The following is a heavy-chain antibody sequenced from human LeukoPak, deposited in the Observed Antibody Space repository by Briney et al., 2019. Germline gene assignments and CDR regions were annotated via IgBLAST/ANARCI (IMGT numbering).Heavy chain of an antibody. CDR2: ICGIGGGT. CDR3: AKAGPIGYCSSTSCYEGGTFDY. J-gene: IGHJ4*02. Sequence: PVRSLSLSCALSGVSFSRDAMSGGREAPRGGRGWGSAICGIGGGTYYADSATGRFTTSRDNSKNTLSLQMTSLRAEDTAVSYCAKAGPIGYCSSTSCYEGGTFDYWGQGTLVTVSS. D-gene: IGHD2-2*01. V-gene: IGHV3-23*01. CDR1: GVSFSRDA.